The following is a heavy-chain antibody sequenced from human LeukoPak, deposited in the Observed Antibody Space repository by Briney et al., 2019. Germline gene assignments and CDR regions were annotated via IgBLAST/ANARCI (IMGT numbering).Heavy chain of an antibody. V-gene: IGHV1-3*01. J-gene: IGHJ4*02. CDR3: AKDQTPYSSNWEPDF. D-gene: IGHD6-13*01. CDR2: INAGNGNT. CDR1: GYTFTSYS. Sequence: GASVKVSCKASGYTFTSYSMHWVRQAPGQRLEWMGWINAGNGNTKYSQKFQGRVTITRDTSASTAYMELSSLRSEDTAVYYCAKDQTPYSSNWEPDFWGQGALVTVSS.